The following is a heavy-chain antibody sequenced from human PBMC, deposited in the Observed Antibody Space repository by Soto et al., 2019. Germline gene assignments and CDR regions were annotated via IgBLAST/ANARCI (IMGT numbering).Heavy chain of an antibody. Sequence: QVYLVQSGAEVKKPGSSVKVSCRASGDTLTSYTISWVRQAPEQGLEWMGWIIPILDMPIYAQKFQGRVTITAEKSTSTVYMELSSLRSDDTAVYYCARGIAAGTDYWGQGTLVTVSS. D-gene: IGHD6-13*01. V-gene: IGHV1-69*02. CDR3: ARGIAAGTDY. CDR2: IIPILDMP. J-gene: IGHJ4*02. CDR1: GDTLTSYT.